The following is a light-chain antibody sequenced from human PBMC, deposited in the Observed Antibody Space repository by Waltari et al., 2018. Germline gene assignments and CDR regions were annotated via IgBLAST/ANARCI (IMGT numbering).Light chain of an antibody. Sequence: QSALAQPASVSGSPGQSITISCTGTSSDVGGYNYVSWYQQHPGKAPKLMIYEVSNRPSGVSYRFSGSKSGNTASLTISGLQADDEADYYCSSYTTSSTVLFGGGTRLTVL. V-gene: IGLV2-14*01. CDR1: SSDVGGYNY. CDR2: EVS. CDR3: SSYTTSSTVL. J-gene: IGLJ2*01.